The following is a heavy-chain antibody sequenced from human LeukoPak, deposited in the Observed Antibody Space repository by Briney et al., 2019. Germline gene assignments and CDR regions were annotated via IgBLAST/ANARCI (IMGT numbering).Heavy chain of an antibody. Sequence: GGSLRLSCAASGFTFSSYAMHWVRQAPGKGLEWVAVISYDGSNKYYADSVKGRFTISRDNSKNTLYLQMNSLRAEDTAVYYCARGAMVPSSARRFDYWGQGTLVTVSS. V-gene: IGHV3-30*04. CDR3: ARGAMVPSSARRFDY. D-gene: IGHD5-18*01. J-gene: IGHJ4*02. CDR1: GFTFSSYA. CDR2: ISYDGSNK.